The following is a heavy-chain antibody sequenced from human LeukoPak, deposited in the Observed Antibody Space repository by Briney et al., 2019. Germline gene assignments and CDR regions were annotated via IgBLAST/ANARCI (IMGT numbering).Heavy chain of an antibody. CDR2: FYYNRNT. Sequence: SGPTLVKPSETLSLTCTVSGDSISSTSHYWGWIRQTPEKGLEWIGSFYYNRNTYYNPSLKSRVTISVDTSKNQFSLELTSVTAADTAVYYCARHSLIRGLATHYFDYWGQGTLVTVSS. CDR1: GDSISSTSHY. CDR3: ARHSLIRGLATHYFDY. J-gene: IGHJ4*02. V-gene: IGHV4-39*01. D-gene: IGHD3-10*01.